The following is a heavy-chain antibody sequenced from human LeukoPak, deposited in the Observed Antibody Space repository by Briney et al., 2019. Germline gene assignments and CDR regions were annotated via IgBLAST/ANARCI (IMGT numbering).Heavy chain of an antibody. Sequence: GGSLRLSCVASGFTFASYAVSWVRQAPGKGLEWVSAISGSGGSTYYADSVKGRFTISRDNSKNTLYLQMSSLRAEDSAVYYCAKTVGSGSSSQVYDYWGQGTLVTVSS. CDR1: GFTFASYA. CDR2: ISGSGGST. CDR3: AKTVGSGSSSQVYDY. J-gene: IGHJ4*02. D-gene: IGHD3-10*01. V-gene: IGHV3-23*01.